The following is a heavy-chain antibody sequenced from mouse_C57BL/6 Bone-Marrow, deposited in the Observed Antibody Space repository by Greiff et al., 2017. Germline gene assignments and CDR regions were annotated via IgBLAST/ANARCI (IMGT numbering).Heavy chain of an antibody. CDR1: GYTFTSYW. V-gene: IGHV1-64*01. D-gene: IGHD3-2*02. Sequence: QVQLQQPGAELVKPGASVKLSCKASGYTFTSYWMHWVKQRPGQGLEWIGMIHPNSGSTNYNEKFKSKATLTVDKSSSTAYMQLSSLTSEDSAVYYCARGSSGYRNYFDYWGQGTTLTVSS. CDR2: IHPNSGST. CDR3: ARGSSGYRNYFDY. J-gene: IGHJ2*01.